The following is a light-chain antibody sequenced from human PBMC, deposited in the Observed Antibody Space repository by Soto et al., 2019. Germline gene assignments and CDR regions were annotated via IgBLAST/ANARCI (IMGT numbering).Light chain of an antibody. CDR1: SSNIGNNA. J-gene: IGLJ3*02. V-gene: IGLV1-36*01. Sequence: QSVLTQPPSVSEAPRQRVTISCSGSSSNIGNNAVNWYQQLPGKAPKLLIYYDDLLPSGVSDRFSASKSGTSASLAISGLQSEDEADYYCAAWDDSLHGEVFGGGTKLTVL. CDR3: AAWDDSLHGEV. CDR2: YDD.